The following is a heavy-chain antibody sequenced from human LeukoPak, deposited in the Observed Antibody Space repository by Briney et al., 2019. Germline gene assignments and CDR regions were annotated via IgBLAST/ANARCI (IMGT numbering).Heavy chain of an antibody. CDR1: GGSISSYY. J-gene: IGHJ6*02. Sequence: SETLSLTCTVSGGSISSYYWSWIRQPPGKGLEWIGYIYYSGSTNYNPSLKSRVTISVDTSKNQFSLKLSSVTAADTAVYYCAREKDVDTAMVGSYGMDVWGQGTTVTVSS. V-gene: IGHV4-59*01. CDR2: IYYSGST. CDR3: AREKDVDTAMVGSYGMDV. D-gene: IGHD5-18*01.